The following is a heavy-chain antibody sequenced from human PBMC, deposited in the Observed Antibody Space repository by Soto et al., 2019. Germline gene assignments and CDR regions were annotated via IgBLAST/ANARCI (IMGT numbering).Heavy chain of an antibody. J-gene: IGHJ1*01. CDR3: ARDLDGSNQYFQH. CDR1: GGSISSGGYY. CDR2: IYYSGST. V-gene: IGHV4-31*03. Sequence: SETLSLTCTVSGGSISSGGYYWSWIRQHPGKGLEWIGYIYYSGSTYYNPSLKSRVTISVDTSKNQFSLKLSSVIAADTAVYYCARDLDGSNQYFQHWGQGTLVTVSS.